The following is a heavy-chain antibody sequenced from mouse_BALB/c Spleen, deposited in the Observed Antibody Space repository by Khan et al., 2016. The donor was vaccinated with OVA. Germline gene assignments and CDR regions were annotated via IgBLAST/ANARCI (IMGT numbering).Heavy chain of an antibody. CDR3: ARSLYYSYGYALDC. V-gene: IGHV3-2*02. J-gene: IGHJ4*01. D-gene: IGHD2-14*01. CDR1: GYAITSDYA. CDR2: ISSTGST. Sequence: EVQLVESGPGLVKPSQSLSLTCTVTGYAITSDYAWNWIRQFPGNKLEWMGYISSTGSTSYNPSLKSRISLTRDTSKNQFFLQLKSVTTEDTATYYCARSLYYSYGYALDCWGRGTSVTVSS.